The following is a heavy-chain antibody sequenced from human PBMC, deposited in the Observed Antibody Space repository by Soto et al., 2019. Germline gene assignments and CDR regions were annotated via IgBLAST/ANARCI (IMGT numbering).Heavy chain of an antibody. V-gene: IGHV3-30-3*01. CDR1: GFTFSSYA. CDR2: ISYDGINK. D-gene: IGHD2-2*01. CDR3: GGPSQVVGGGGGV. J-gene: IGHJ6*02. Sequence: QVQLVESGGGVVQPGRSLRLSCAASGFTFSSYAMHWVRQAPGKGLEWVAVISYDGINKYYADSVKGGFTISRDNSTNRRYLKMHSLLGDDTAVDYCGGPSQVVGGGGGVWGQGTTVTVSS.